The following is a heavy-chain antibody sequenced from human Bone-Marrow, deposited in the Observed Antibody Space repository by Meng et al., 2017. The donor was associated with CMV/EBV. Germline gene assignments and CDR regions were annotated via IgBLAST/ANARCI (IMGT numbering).Heavy chain of an antibody. V-gene: IGHV4-59*12. CDR3: ASDRLGIQFYY. CDR2: IYYSGST. J-gene: IGHJ4*02. CDR1: GGSISSYH. D-gene: IGHD6-13*01. Sequence: SETLSLTCTVSGGSISSYHWSWIRQPPGKGLEWIGYIYYSGSTNYNPSLKSRVTISVDTSKNQFSLKLSSVTAADTAVYYCASDRLGIQFYYWGQGTLVTVSS.